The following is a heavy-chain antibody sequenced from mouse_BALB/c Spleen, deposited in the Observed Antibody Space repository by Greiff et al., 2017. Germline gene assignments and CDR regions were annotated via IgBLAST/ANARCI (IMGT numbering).Heavy chain of an antibody. CDR1: GFSLTSYG. V-gene: IGHV2-9*02. CDR2: IWAGGST. D-gene: IGHD1-1*01. CDR3: ARDRGYGSSPLDY. Sequence: VQVVESGPGLVAPSQSLSITCTVSGFSLTSYGVHWVRQPPGKGLEWLGVIWAGGSTNYNSALMSRLSISKDNSKSQVFLKMNSLQTDDTAMYYCARDRGYGSSPLDYWGQGTTLTVSS. J-gene: IGHJ2*01.